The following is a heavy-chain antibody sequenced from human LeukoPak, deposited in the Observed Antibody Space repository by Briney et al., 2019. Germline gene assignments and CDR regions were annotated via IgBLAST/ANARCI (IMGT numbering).Heavy chain of an antibody. Sequence: GGSLRLSCAASGFTISSYSMNWVRQAPGKGLEWVSSISSSSSYIYYADSVKGRFTISRDNAKNSLYLQMNSLRAEDTAVYYCARACGVLINGTGCFDYWGQGTLVTVSS. J-gene: IGHJ4*02. V-gene: IGHV3-21*01. CDR1: GFTISSYS. CDR2: ISSSSSYI. D-gene: IGHD2-8*01. CDR3: ARACGVLINGTGCFDY.